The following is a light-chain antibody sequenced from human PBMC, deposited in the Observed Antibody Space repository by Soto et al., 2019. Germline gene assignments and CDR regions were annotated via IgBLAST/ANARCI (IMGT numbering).Light chain of an antibody. CDR3: QQFYTWPQT. J-gene: IGKJ1*01. V-gene: IGKV3-15*01. Sequence: ETVLTQSPATLSVSPGERATLSCRASQSVDNNLAWYQQKPGHAPRLLIYGASTRATGIPARFSGSGSGTDFTLTISSLQSEDFAVYFCQQFYTWPQTFGHGTKVDIK. CDR2: GAS. CDR1: QSVDNN.